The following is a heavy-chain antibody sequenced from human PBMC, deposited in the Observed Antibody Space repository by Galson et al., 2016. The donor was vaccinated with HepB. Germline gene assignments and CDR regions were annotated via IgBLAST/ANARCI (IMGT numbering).Heavy chain of an antibody. CDR1: GFVFSNYG. Sequence: SLRLSCAASGFVFSNYGMHWVRQAPGKGLEWVAGLSYNGLNQHYPDSLMGRFTVTRDNSKSIMYLQMDSLRPDDTAVYYCTKQVAKGGLGDTWGQGTVVTVSS. V-gene: IGHV3-30*18. D-gene: IGHD2-15*01. CDR2: LSYNGLNQ. CDR3: TKQVAKGGLGDT. J-gene: IGHJ5*02.